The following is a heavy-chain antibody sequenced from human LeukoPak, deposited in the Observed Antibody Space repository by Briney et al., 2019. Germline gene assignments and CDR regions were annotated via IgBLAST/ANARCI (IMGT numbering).Heavy chain of an antibody. D-gene: IGHD3-3*01. J-gene: IGHJ5*02. CDR3: ARERLTIFGVVTHNWFDP. CDR2: INPNSGGT. CDR1: GYTFTGYY. Sequence: GASVKVSCKASGYTFTGYYMHWVRQAPGQGLEWMGWINPNSGGTNYAQKFQGRVTMTRDTSISTAYMELSRLRSDDTAVYYCARERLTIFGVVTHNWFDPWGQGTLVTVSS. V-gene: IGHV1-2*02.